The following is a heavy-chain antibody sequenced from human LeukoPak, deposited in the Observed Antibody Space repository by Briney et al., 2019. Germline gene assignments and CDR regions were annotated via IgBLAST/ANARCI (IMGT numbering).Heavy chain of an antibody. CDR3: ERDGPAQMVDFDY. V-gene: IGHV1-2*02. CDR1: GYTFSGTGWY. CDR2: IYPNNGAT. Sequence: ASVKVSFKASGYTFSGTGWYLYWLRQAPGQGLECMGWIYPNNGATAYAQKFQGRVAMTRDTSITTAYMELSRLRPDDTAVYYCERDGPAQMVDFDYWGQRTLVTVSS. D-gene: IGHD3-10*01. J-gene: IGHJ4*02.